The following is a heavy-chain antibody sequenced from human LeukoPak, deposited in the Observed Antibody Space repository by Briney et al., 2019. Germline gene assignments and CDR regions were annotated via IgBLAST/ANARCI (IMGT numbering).Heavy chain of an antibody. V-gene: IGHV3-11*01. CDR1: GFTLVDNY. CDR3: VRGGFYWFDP. J-gene: IGHJ5*02. CDR2: ISNRGHTI. Sequence: PGGSLRLSCAASGFTLVDNYMTWIRQAPGKGLEWVSSISNRGHTIYYADSVKGRFSISRDNAKNSLYLQMNDLRVDDTAVYYCVRGGFYWFDPWGQGTLVTVSS. D-gene: IGHD1-26*01.